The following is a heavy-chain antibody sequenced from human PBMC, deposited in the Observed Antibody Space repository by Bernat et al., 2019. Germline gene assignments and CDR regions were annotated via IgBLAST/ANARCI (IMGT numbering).Heavy chain of an antibody. CDR1: GFTFSSYG. Sequence: QVQLVESGGGVVQPGRSLRLSCAASGFTFSSYGMHWVRQAPGKGLEWVAVIWYDGSNKYHADSVKGRFTISRDNSKNTLYLQMNSLRAEDTAVYYCARDSLYGDYDYWGQGTLVTVSS. D-gene: IGHD4-17*01. CDR2: IWYDGSNK. V-gene: IGHV3-33*01. CDR3: ARDSLYGDYDY. J-gene: IGHJ4*02.